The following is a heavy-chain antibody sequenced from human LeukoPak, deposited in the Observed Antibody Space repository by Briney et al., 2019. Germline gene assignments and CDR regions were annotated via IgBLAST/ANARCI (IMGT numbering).Heavy chain of an antibody. Sequence: SETLSLTCTVSADSISHSFWNWIRQPPGKGLEWIGYMYFNGGIYHSGSTAYNPSLKSRVIISLDSSKKQFSLHLTSVTAADTAIYYCARDSPVDNFFDYWGLGTLVTVSS. J-gene: IGHJ4*02. CDR2: MYFNGGIYHSGST. CDR3: ARDSPVDNFFDY. V-gene: IGHV4-59*01. CDR1: ADSISHSF. D-gene: IGHD5-24*01.